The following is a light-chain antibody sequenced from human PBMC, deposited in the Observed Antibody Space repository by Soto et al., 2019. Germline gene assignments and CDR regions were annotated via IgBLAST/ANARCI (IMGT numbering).Light chain of an antibody. J-gene: IGKJ1*01. CDR3: QQYGSSRT. CDR2: DSS. Sequence: EIVMTQSPATLSVSPGQRATLSCMASESVSSHLSWYQQKPGQAPRLLIYDSSTRATGIPARFSGSESGTDFTLTISRLEPEDFAVDYCQQYGSSRTFGQGTKVDI. CDR1: ESVSSH. V-gene: IGKV3-15*01.